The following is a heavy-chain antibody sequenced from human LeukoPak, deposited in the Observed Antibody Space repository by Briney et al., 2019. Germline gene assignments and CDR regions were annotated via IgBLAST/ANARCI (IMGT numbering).Heavy chain of an antibody. CDR1: GFIFRNYA. CDR3: AKASWVSNVDAVL. Sequence: GGSLRLSCAASGFIFRNYAMSWVRQGPARGLEWVSSLRGDGETFYADSVKGRFTLSRDDSRNTVYFQLNNLRVDDTAIYYCAKASWVSNVDAVLWGQGTLVTVSS. J-gene: IGHJ4*02. CDR2: LRGDGET. V-gene: IGHV3-23*01. D-gene: IGHD3-16*01.